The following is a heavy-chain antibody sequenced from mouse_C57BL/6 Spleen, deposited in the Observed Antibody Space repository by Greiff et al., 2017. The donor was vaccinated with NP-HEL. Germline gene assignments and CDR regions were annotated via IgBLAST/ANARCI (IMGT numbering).Heavy chain of an antibody. CDR3: ARHPTGSYAMDY. D-gene: IGHD4-1*01. CDR1: GFTFSSYG. V-gene: IGHV5-6*01. J-gene: IGHJ4*01. Sequence: EVQGVESGGDLVKPGGSLKLSCAASGFTFSSYGMSWVRQTPDKRLEWVATISSGGSYTYYPDSVKGRFTISRDNAKNTLYLQMSSLKSEDTAMYYCARHPTGSYAMDYWGQGTSVTVSS. CDR2: ISSGGSYT.